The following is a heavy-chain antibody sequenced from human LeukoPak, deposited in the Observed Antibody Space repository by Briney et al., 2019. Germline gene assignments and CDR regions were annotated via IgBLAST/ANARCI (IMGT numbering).Heavy chain of an antibody. D-gene: IGHD3-16*01. J-gene: IGHJ4*02. CDR3: ARGGKYYDYVWGSYIFDY. V-gene: IGHV4-59*01. CDR1: GDPMSRYY. CDR2: IYYSGST. Sequence: PETLSLTCTVSGDPMSRYYWSWIRQPPGKGLEWIGYIYYSGSTNYNPSLKSRVTMSVDTSKNKFSLNLSSVTAADTAVYYCARGGKYYDYVWGSYIFDYWGQGTLVTVSS.